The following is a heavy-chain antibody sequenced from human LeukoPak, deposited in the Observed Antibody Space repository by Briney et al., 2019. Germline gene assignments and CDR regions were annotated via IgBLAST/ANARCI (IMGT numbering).Heavy chain of an antibody. V-gene: IGHV4-34*01. CDR1: GGSFSGYY. CDR2: INHSGST. CDR3: ARGSLGSSRKYFDY. Sequence: KPSETLSLTCAVYGGSFSGYYWSWIRQPPGKGLEWIGEINHSGSTNYNPSLKSRVTISVDTSKNQFSLKLSSVTAADTVVYYCARGSLGSSRKYFDYWGQGTLVTVSS. D-gene: IGHD6-13*01. J-gene: IGHJ4*02.